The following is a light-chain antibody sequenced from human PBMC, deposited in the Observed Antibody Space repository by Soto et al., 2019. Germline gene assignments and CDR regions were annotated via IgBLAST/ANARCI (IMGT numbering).Light chain of an antibody. Sequence: EIGLTQSPCTLSLSPGERATLSCRASQSVSRGYLAWYQQKPGQAPRLLIRDTSTRAAGIPARFSGSGSETDFTLTISRVEPEDFAVYYCQQHGGPPLTFGQGTRLEIK. CDR2: DTS. J-gene: IGKJ5*01. CDR3: QQHGGPPLT. V-gene: IGKV3-20*01. CDR1: QSVSRGY.